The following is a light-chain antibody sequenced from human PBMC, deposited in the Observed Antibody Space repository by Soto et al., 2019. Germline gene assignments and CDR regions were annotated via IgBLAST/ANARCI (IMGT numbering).Light chain of an antibody. J-gene: IGKJ1*01. CDR1: QSIIIW. CDR3: QHYNTYPWT. Sequence: DIQMTQSPSTLSASVGDRVTITCRASQSIIIWVAWYQQKPGKAPKLLIYDASSLESGVPSRFSGSGSGTEFTLTITSLQPDDFATYYCQHYNTYPWTFGQGTKVDIK. CDR2: DAS. V-gene: IGKV1-5*01.